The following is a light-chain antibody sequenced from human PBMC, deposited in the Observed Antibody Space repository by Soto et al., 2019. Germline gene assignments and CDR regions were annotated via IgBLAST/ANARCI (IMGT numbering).Light chain of an antibody. CDR3: QQLNSYPIT. CDR2: AAS. CDR1: QGLSSD. Sequence: DIQLTQSPSFLSASVGDRVTITCRASQGLSSDLAWYQQKPGKAPKLLIYAASTLQSGVPSRFSGSGSGTEFTLTISSLQPEDFATSYCQQLNSYPITFGQGTRLEMK. V-gene: IGKV1-9*01. J-gene: IGKJ5*01.